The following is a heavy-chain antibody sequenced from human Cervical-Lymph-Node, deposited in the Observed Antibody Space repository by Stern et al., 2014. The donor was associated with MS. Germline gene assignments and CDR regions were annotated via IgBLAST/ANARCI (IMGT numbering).Heavy chain of an antibody. Sequence: QVTLRESGPALVKPTQTLTLTCTFSGFSLSTSGMCVSWIRQPPGKALEWLELLDWDDDKYSSTSLKTRLRTSQDTSKNKVVRTVTNMDPVDTATYYCARIRGQPRGYYGMDVWGQGTTVTVSS. CDR3: ARIRGQPRGYYGMDV. CDR1: GFSLSTSGMC. D-gene: IGHD1-1*01. J-gene: IGHJ6*02. V-gene: IGHV2-70*01. CDR2: LDWDDDK.